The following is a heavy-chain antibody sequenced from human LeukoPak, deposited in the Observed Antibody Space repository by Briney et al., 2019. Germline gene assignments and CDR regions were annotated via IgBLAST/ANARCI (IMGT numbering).Heavy chain of an antibody. Sequence: GGSLRLSCTVSGFTVSSNSMSWVRQAPGNGLEWVSFIYSDNTHYSDSVKGRFTISRDNSKNTLYLQMNSLRAEDTAVYYCARKTYGSEFYVDYWGQGTLVTVSS. V-gene: IGHV3-53*01. J-gene: IGHJ4*02. D-gene: IGHD3-10*01. CDR3: ARKTYGSEFYVDY. CDR2: IYSDNT. CDR1: GFTVSSNS.